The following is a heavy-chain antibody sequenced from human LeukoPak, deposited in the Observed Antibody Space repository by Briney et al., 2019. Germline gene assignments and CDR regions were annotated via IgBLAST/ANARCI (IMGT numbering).Heavy chain of an antibody. CDR3: ARQDDYNFDY. V-gene: IGHV4-39*01. Sequence: SETLSLTCTVSGGSISSSSYYWDWIRQPPGKGLEWIGSIYYSGSTYYNPSLKSRVTISVDTSKKQLSLKLSSVTAADTAVYYCARQDDYNFDYWGQGTLVTVSS. CDR2: IYYSGST. CDR1: GGSISSSSYY. J-gene: IGHJ4*02. D-gene: IGHD5-24*01.